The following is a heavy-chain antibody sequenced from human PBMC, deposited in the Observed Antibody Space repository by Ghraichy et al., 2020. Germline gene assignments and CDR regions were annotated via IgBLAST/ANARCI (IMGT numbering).Heavy chain of an antibody. J-gene: IGHJ6*02. CDR2: SSAYNGYA. V-gene: IGHV1-18*04. Sequence: ASVKVSCKASGYTFISSGISWVRQAPGQGLEWMGWSSAYNGYANYAQNLQGRVTMTTDTSTTTAYMELRNLRSDDSAVYYCARKWGTTVIPSYYYGMDVWGQGTTVTVSS. CDR1: GYTFISSG. CDR3: ARKWGTTVIPSYYYGMDV. D-gene: IGHD4-11*01.